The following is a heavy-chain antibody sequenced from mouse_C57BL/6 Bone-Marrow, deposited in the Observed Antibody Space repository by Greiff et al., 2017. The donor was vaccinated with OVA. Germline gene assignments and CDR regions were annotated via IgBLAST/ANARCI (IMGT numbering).Heavy chain of an antibody. J-gene: IGHJ3*01. CDR3: TLHYYGSSSAWFAY. V-gene: IGHV14-4*01. CDR1: GFNIKDDY. D-gene: IGHD1-1*01. CDR2: IDPENGDT. Sequence: VQLKQSGAELVRPGASVKLSCTASGFNIKDDYMHWVKQRPEQGLEWIGWIDPENGDTEYASKFQGKATITADTSSNTAYLQLSSLTSEDTAVYYCTLHYYGSSSAWFAYWGQGTLVTVSA.